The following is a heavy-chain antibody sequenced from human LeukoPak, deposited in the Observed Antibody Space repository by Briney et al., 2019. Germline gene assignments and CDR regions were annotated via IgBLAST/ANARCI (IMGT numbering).Heavy chain of an antibody. CDR1: GGSFSSSNYY. CDR3: ASQRRDNYVSPFAILDY. Sequence: SETLSLTCTVSGGSFSSSNYYWGWIRQPPGKGLEWIGSVYYSGSTYYNPSLKSRVTISVDTSKNQFSLKLSSVTAADTAVYCCASQRRDNYVSPFAILDYWGQGTLVTVSS. CDR2: VYYSGST. V-gene: IGHV4-39*01. J-gene: IGHJ4*02. D-gene: IGHD4-11*01.